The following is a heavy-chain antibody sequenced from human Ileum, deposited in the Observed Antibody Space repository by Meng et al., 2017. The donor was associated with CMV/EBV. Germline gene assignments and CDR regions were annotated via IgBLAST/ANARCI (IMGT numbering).Heavy chain of an antibody. CDR1: GYTFTGYY. CDR3: ARRRCSSTSCYEGRFDP. D-gene: IGHD2-2*01. Sequence: ASVKVSCKASGYTFTGYYMHWVRQAPGQGREWMGWINPNSGGTNYAQKFQGRVTMTRDTSISTAYMELSRLRSDDTAVYYCARRRCSSTSCYEGRFDPWGQGTLVTVSS. J-gene: IGHJ5*02. V-gene: IGHV1-2*02. CDR2: INPNSGGT.